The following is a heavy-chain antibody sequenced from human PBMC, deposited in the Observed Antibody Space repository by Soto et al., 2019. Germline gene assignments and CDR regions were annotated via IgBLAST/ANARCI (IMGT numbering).Heavy chain of an antibody. CDR1: GSTFSSYG. J-gene: IGHJ6*02. Sequence: GGSLRLSCATSGSTFSSYGMHWFRQAPGKGLEWVAVILYDGSKKYYADSVKGRFTISRDNSKNTLYLQMSSLRAEDTALYYCVKDGSSGWPYFDDMDVWGQGTTVTVSS. CDR2: ILYDGSKK. D-gene: IGHD6-19*01. CDR3: VKDGSSGWPYFDDMDV. V-gene: IGHV3-30*18.